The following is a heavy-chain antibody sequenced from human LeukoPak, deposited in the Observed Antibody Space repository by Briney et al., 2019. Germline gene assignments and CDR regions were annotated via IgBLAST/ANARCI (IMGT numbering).Heavy chain of an antibody. CDR3: AREVFDTSLRLYYGMDV. V-gene: IGHV4-59*01. D-gene: IGHD3-3*01. J-gene: IGHJ6*02. CDR1: GGSISSYY. CDR2: IYYSGST. Sequence: SETLSLTCTVSGGSISSYYWSWIRQPPGKGLEWIGYIYYSGSTNYNPSLKSRVTISVDTAKNQFSLKLSSMTAADTAVYYCAREVFDTSLRLYYGMDVWGQGTTVTVSS.